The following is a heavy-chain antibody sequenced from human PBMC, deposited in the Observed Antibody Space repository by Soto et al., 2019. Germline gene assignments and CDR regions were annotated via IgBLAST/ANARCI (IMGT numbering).Heavy chain of an antibody. Sequence: GGSLRLSCAASGFTFSSYGMHWVRQAPGKGLEWVAVISYDGSNKYYADSVKGRFTISRDNSKNTLYLQMNSLRAEDTAVYYCAKDRIAVAGRSLLDYWGQGTLVTVSS. D-gene: IGHD6-19*01. CDR3: AKDRIAVAGRSLLDY. CDR1: GFTFSSYG. CDR2: ISYDGSNK. J-gene: IGHJ4*02. V-gene: IGHV3-30*18.